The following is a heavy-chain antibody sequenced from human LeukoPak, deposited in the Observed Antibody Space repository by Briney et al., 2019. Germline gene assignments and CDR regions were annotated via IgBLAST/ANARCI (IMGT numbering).Heavy chain of an antibody. Sequence: PGGSLRLSCAASEFIFSGYWMNWVRQAPGKGLEWVANIKQDGSEKQYVDSVRGRFTISRDSAKNSLYLQMNSLRVEDTAVYYCARDGFVGAADYCGQGTLVTVSS. CDR1: EFIFSGYW. CDR2: IKQDGSEK. D-gene: IGHD6-13*01. V-gene: IGHV3-7*01. CDR3: ARDGFVGAADY. J-gene: IGHJ4*02.